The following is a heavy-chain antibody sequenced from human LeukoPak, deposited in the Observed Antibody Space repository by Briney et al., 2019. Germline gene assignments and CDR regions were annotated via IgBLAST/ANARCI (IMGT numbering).Heavy chain of an antibody. V-gene: IGHV4-39*07. CDR2: IYYSGST. Sequence: PSETLSLTCTVSGGSISSSSYYWGWIRQPPGKGLEWIGSIYYSGSTYYNPSLKSRVTISVDTSKNQFSLKLSSVTATDTAVYYCARKVVVAAAHYFDYWGQGTLVTVSS. D-gene: IGHD2-15*01. CDR1: GGSISSSSYY. CDR3: ARKVVVAAAHYFDY. J-gene: IGHJ4*02.